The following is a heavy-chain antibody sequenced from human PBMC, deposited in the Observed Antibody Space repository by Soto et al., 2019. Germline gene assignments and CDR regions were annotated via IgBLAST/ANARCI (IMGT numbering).Heavy chain of an antibody. D-gene: IGHD1-26*01. CDR1: ACSRISNYY. CDR3: VRANGISGYDGMGV. V-gene: IGHV4-59*01. Sequence: ENLSLTCEFSACSRISNYYWSWIMQHPGKGLGCIGHIHYSWITNYNPSINSLVTMSVDTSKKQVALKLESVTAADTAVYYRVRANGISGYDGMGVSRRGTTVTVPS. CDR2: IHYSWIT. J-gene: IGHJ6*02.